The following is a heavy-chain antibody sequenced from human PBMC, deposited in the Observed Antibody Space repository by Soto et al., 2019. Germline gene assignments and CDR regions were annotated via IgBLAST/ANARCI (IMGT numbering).Heavy chain of an antibody. CDR1: GYTFTSHD. Sequence: QVQLVQYGAEVKKSGASVKVSCKASGYTFTSHDINWVRQATGQGLEWMGWMNPNSGNTGYAQKFQGRVTMTRNTSISTAYMELSSLRSEDTAVYYCARWDYGYYARFDCWGQGTLVTVSS. CDR3: ARWDYGYYARFDC. D-gene: IGHD4-17*01. CDR2: MNPNSGNT. V-gene: IGHV1-8*01. J-gene: IGHJ4*02.